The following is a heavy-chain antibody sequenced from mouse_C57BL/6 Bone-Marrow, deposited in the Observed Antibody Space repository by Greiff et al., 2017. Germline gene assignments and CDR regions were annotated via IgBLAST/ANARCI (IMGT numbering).Heavy chain of an antibody. D-gene: IGHD2-1*01. CDR2: INPGSGGT. Sequence: QVQLKQSGAELVRPGTSVKVSCKASGYAFTNYLIEWVKQRPGQGLEWIGVINPGSGGTNYNEKFKGKATLTADKSSSTAYMQLSSLTSEDSAVYFCARLLLWEYYFDYWGQGTTLTVSS. CDR3: ARLLLWEYYFDY. V-gene: IGHV1-54*01. CDR1: GYAFTNYL. J-gene: IGHJ2*01.